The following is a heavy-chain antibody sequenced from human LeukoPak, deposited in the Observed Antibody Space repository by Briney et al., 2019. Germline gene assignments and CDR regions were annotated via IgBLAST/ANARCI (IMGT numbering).Heavy chain of an antibody. Sequence: GGSLRLSCAASGFTFSSYSMNWVRQAPGKGLEWVSYISSSSSTVYYADSVKGRFTISRDNAKNSLYLQMNSLRAEDTAVYYCARAQNYYGSGSTLYYYYYYMDVWGKGTTVTVSS. CDR2: ISSSSSTV. D-gene: IGHD3-10*01. CDR3: ARAQNYYGSGSTLYYYYYYMDV. CDR1: GFTFSSYS. V-gene: IGHV3-48*04. J-gene: IGHJ6*03.